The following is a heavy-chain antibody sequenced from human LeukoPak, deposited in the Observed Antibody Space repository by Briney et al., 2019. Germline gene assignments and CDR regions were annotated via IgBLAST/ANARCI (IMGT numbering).Heavy chain of an antibody. CDR1: GYSISSGYY. CDR2: IYHSGST. J-gene: IGHJ6*03. CDR3: ARDIVGATTFYYYYMDV. D-gene: IGHD1-26*01. V-gene: IGHV4-38-2*02. Sequence: SETLSLTCTVSGYSISSGYYWGWIRQPPGKGLEWVGSIYHSGSTYYNPSLKSRVTISVDTSKNKFSLKLSSVTAADTAVYYCARDIVGATTFYYYYMDVWGKGTTVTVSS.